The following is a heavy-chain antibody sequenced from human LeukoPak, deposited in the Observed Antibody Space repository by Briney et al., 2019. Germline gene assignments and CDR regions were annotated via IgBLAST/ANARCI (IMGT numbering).Heavy chain of an antibody. J-gene: IGHJ6*02. CDR1: GGTFSSYA. CDR3: ASCELYSSGRKEGYYYGMDV. Sequence: GASVKVSCKASGGTFSSYAISWVRQAPGQGLEWMGRIIPILGIANYAQKFQGRFTITADKSTSTAYMELSSLRSEDTAVYYCASCELYSSGRKEGYYYGMDVWGQGTTVTVSS. CDR2: IIPILGIA. V-gene: IGHV1-69*04. D-gene: IGHD6-19*01.